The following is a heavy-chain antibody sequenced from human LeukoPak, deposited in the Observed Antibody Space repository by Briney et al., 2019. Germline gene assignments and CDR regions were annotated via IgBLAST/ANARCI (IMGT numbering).Heavy chain of an antibody. CDR1: GFTFSNFW. V-gene: IGHV3-74*01. D-gene: IGHD3-10*01. CDR2: VNTDGDST. Sequence: GGSLRLSCAASGFTFSNFWMHWVRQAPAKGPVWVSRVNTDGDSTIYADFVEGRFTISRDNAKNTLYLRMRTLRAEDTAVYYCARTRGNAFDIWGLGTLVTVSS. J-gene: IGHJ3*02. CDR3: ARTRGNAFDI.